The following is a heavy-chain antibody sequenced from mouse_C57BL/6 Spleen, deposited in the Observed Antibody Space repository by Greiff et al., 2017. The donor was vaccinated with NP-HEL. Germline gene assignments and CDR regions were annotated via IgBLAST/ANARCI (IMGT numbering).Heavy chain of an antibody. D-gene: IGHD1-1*02. CDR2: ISSGSSTI. CDR3: ARPPLLSYYAMDY. J-gene: IGHJ4*01. CDR1: GFTFSDYG. V-gene: IGHV5-17*01. Sequence: EVKLMESGGGLVKPGGSLKLSCAASGFTFSDYGMHWVRQAPEKGLEWVAYISSGSSTIYYADTVKGRFTISRDNAKNTLFLQMTSLRSEDTAMYYCARPPLLSYYAMDYWGQGTSVTVSS.